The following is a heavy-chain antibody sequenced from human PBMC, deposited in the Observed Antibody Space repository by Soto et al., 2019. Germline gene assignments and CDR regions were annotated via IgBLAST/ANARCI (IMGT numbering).Heavy chain of an antibody. CDR1: GYTFTGDY. V-gene: IGHV1-2*02. Sequence: VSVKGSCKAFGYTFTGDYVHWVRQAPGKGFEWMGRISPKSGGTNYAQKFEGRVTMTWDTSLKTAYMELSSLISEDTAVYYCVRPPGYISDWYYFDLWGQGTLVTVSS. CDR3: VRPPGYISDWYYFDL. J-gene: IGHJ4*02. CDR2: ISPKSGGT. D-gene: IGHD3-9*01.